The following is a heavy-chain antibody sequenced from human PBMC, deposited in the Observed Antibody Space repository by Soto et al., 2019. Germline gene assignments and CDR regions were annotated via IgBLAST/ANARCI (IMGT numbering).Heavy chain of an antibody. Sequence: QVQLVQSGAEVKKPGSSVKVSCKASGGTFSSYAISWVRQAPGQGLEWMGGIIPIFGTANYAQKFQGRVTITADESTSTAYMELSSLRSEDTAMYYCARPHSSGYFRSGGWFDPWGQGTLVTVSS. D-gene: IGHD3-22*01. V-gene: IGHV1-69*01. J-gene: IGHJ5*02. CDR3: ARPHSSGYFRSGGWFDP. CDR1: GGTFSSYA. CDR2: IIPIFGTA.